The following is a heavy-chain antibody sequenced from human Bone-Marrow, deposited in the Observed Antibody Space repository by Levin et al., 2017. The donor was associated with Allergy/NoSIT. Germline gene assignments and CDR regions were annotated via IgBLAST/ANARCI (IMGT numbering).Heavy chain of an antibody. V-gene: IGHV3-30*18. Sequence: GGSLRLSCVVSGFTFSSYGMHWVRQAPGKGLEWVAVITYDGSNKYYGDSVKGRFTISRDNSKNTLYLQMSSLRAEDTALYYCAKVTTEGYYYYYMDVWGKGTTVTVSS. J-gene: IGHJ6*03. CDR3: AKVTTEGYYYYYMDV. D-gene: IGHD4-11*01. CDR1: GFTFSSYG. CDR2: ITYDGSNK.